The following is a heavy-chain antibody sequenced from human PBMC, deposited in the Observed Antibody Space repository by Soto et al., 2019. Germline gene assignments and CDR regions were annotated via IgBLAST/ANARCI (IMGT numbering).Heavy chain of an antibody. Sequence: TLSLTCTVSGGSINSGGYSWTWIRQPPGKGLEWIGFIYHTGTTYYNPSLKSRVTISVDRSKNQFSLKLNSVTAADTAVYYCAAGGGLPRYYWGQGTLVTVSS. V-gene: IGHV4-30-2*01. CDR2: IYHTGTT. D-gene: IGHD5-12*01. CDR3: AAGGGLPRYY. J-gene: IGHJ4*02. CDR1: GGSINSGGYS.